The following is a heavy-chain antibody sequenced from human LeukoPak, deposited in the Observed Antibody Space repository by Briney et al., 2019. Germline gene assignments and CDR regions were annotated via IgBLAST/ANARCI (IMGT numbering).Heavy chain of an antibody. CDR3: ARNPYGSGFEDY. V-gene: IGHV1-8*01. J-gene: IGHJ4*02. Sequence: ASVKVSCKASGYTFTHYDINWVRQATGQGLEWMGWMSPNSGNTGYAQKFQGRVTMTRNTSISTAFMELSSLTSEDTAVYYCARNPYGSGFEDYWGQGTLVTVSS. CDR1: GYTFTHYD. D-gene: IGHD6-19*01. CDR2: MSPNSGNT.